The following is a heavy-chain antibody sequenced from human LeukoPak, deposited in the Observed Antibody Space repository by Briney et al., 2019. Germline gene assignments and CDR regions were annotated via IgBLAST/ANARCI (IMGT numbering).Heavy chain of an antibody. V-gene: IGHV3-48*04. CDR1: GFTFSSYS. J-gene: IGHJ4*02. Sequence: GGSLRLSCAASGFTFSSYSMNWVRQAPGKGLEWVSYISSSSSTIYYADSVKGRFTISRDNAKNSLYLQMNSVRAEDTALYYCARMDSGTFDYWGQGTLVTVSS. CDR3: ARMDSGTFDY. CDR2: ISSSSSTI. D-gene: IGHD3-10*01.